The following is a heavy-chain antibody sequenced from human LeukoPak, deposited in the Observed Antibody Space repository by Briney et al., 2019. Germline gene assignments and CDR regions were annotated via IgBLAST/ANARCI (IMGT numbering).Heavy chain of an antibody. CDR1: GASISNEF. V-gene: IGHV4-59*08. J-gene: IGHJ4*02. D-gene: IGHD5-24*01. CDR3: ARARRDAYNNDVWSKSPSCCFDY. CDR2: TPYSGSI. Sequence: PSETLSLTCTVSGASISNEFWSWIRQPPGKGLEYIGYTPYSGSINYNPSLESRVNISVDTSKNQISLNLKFVTAADTAVYYCARARRDAYNNDVWSKSPSCCFDYWGQGTLVTVSS.